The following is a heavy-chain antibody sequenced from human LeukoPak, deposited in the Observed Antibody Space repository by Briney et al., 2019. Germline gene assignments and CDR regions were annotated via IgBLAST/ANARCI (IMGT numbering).Heavy chain of an antibody. V-gene: IGHV3-23*01. CDR1: GFTFSSSA. D-gene: IGHD2-2*01. Sequence: PTGGSLRLSCEASGFTFSSSAMTWVRQAPGKGLEWVSSISIDVDKTYYADSVKGRVTISRDNSKTTLYLQMNSLRAEDTAVYYCAKFSRSYCSSTRCSKYFDYWGQGTLVTVSS. J-gene: IGHJ4*02. CDR3: AKFSRSYCSSTRCSKYFDY. CDR2: ISIDVDKT.